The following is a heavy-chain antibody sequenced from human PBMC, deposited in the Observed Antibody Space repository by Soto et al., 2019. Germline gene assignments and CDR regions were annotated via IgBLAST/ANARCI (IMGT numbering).Heavy chain of an antibody. CDR3: ARDRVEAALGTFDQ. Sequence: GASVKVSCKTSGYTFSTHPISWVRQAPGQGLEWVGWISTYNGKTNYGQKFQGRVTITTDTSTSTAYMDLRNLRSDDTAVYYCARDRVEAALGTFDQWGQGTLVTVSS. CDR2: ISTYNGKT. V-gene: IGHV1-18*01. J-gene: IGHJ4*02. CDR1: GYTFSTHP. D-gene: IGHD6-13*01.